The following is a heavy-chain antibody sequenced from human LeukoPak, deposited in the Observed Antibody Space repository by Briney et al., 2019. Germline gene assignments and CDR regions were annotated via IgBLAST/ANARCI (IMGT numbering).Heavy chain of an antibody. D-gene: IGHD3-10*01. Sequence: GGALRLSCAAPGFTVRSNFMGWVRQAPGKGLEWVSVIYGGGSTFYADSVKGRSTISRDNSQNTMYLQMNGMRAEDTAVCYCATWPGAWYGEDYWGQGTLVTVSS. V-gene: IGHV3-53*01. CDR2: IYGGGST. CDR3: ATWPGAWYGEDY. J-gene: IGHJ4*02. CDR1: GFTVRSNF.